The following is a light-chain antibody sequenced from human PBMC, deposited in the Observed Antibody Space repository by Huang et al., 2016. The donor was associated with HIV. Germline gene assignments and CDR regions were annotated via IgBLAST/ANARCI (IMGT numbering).Light chain of an antibody. CDR2: DAS. Sequence: EIVLTQTPAILSLSPGETATLSCRASQSISSYLAWDQHKRGQAPRLLIYDASIRATGIPARFSGSGSGTDFTLTIFSLEPEDFAVYYCQQRSNWPPGATFGQGTRLEIK. V-gene: IGKV3-11*01. J-gene: IGKJ2*01. CDR1: QSISSY. CDR3: QQRSNWPPGAT.